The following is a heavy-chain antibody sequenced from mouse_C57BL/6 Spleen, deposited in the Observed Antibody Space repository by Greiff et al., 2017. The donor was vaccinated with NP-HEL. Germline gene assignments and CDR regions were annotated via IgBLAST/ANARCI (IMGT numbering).Heavy chain of an antibody. J-gene: IGHJ1*03. CDR3: ARYLGRGWYFDV. Sequence: VQLHQPGTELVKPGASVKLSCKASGYTFTSYWMHWVKQRPGQGLEWIGNINPSNGGTNYNEKFKSKATLTVDKSSSTAYMQLSSLTSEDSAVYYCARYLGRGWYFDVWGTGTTVTVSS. CDR2: INPSNGGT. CDR1: GYTFTSYW. V-gene: IGHV1-53*01. D-gene: IGHD4-1*01.